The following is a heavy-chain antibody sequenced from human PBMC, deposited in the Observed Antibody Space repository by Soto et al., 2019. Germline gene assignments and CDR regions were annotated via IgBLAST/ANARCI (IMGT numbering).Heavy chain of an antibody. D-gene: IGHD2-21*01. CDR3: ARDIRYYYMDV. Sequence: GGSLRLSCAACGVTFSSYGMHWVRQAPGKGLEWVAVIWYDGSNKYYADSVKGRFTISRDNSKNTLYLQMNSLRAEDTAVYYSARDIRYYYMDVWGKGTTVTVSS. CDR1: GVTFSSYG. V-gene: IGHV3-33*01. J-gene: IGHJ6*03. CDR2: IWYDGSNK.